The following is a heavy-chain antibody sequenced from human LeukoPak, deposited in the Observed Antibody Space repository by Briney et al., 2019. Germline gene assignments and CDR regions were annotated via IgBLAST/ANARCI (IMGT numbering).Heavy chain of an antibody. CDR1: GFTFNSYA. Sequence: PGGSLRLSCAASGFTFNSYAVHWVRQAPGKGLEGVAVLSYDGSINFYSDSVKGRFTISRDNSKNTLYLQMNSLRADDTALYFCARDRRYCSGGSCYFDYFFDYWGQGTLVTVSS. J-gene: IGHJ4*02. D-gene: IGHD2-15*01. V-gene: IGHV3-30*04. CDR2: LSYDGSIN. CDR3: ARDRRYCSGGSCYFDYFFDY.